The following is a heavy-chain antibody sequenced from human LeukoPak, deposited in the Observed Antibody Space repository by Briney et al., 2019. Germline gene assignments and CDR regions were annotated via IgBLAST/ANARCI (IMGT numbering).Heavy chain of an antibody. V-gene: IGHV3-23*01. J-gene: IGHJ5*02. CDR2: ISGSGGST. CDR1: GFTFSSYA. CDR3: AREAAAGTFDP. D-gene: IGHD6-13*01. Sequence: GGSLRLSCAASGFTFSSYAITWVPQAPGEGLDWVSAISGSGGSTFYADSVKGRFTISRDNSKNTLYLQMNSLRAEDTAVYYCAREAAAGTFDPWGQGTLVTVSS.